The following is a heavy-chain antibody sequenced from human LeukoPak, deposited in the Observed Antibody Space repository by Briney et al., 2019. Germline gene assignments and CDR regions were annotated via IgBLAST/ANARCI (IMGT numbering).Heavy chain of an antibody. CDR1: GYTFTGYY. CDR3: ARPTYYYDSSGYYRVTPDAFDI. J-gene: IGHJ3*02. D-gene: IGHD3-22*01. V-gene: IGHV1-2*02. Sequence: ASVKVSCKASGYTFTGYYMHWVRQALGQGLEWMGWINPNSGGTNYAQKFQGRVTMTRDTSISTAYMELSRLRSDDTAVYYCARPTYYYDSSGYYRVTPDAFDIWGQGTMVTVSS. CDR2: INPNSGGT.